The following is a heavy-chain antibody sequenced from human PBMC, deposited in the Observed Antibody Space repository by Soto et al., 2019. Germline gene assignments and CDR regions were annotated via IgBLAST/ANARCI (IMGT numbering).Heavy chain of an antibody. CDR2: ITGSSDYT. Sequence: LRLSCEASGFIFSSYAMNWVRQAPGKGLQWVSSITGSSDYTSYIASVKGRFTISRDNSKNTLYLQMNSLRAEHTAVYFCAKEQTTGAHYALDYWSQGTLVTVSS. V-gene: IGHV3-23*01. J-gene: IGHJ4*02. D-gene: IGHD2-8*02. CDR1: GFIFSSYA. CDR3: AKEQTTGAHYALDY.